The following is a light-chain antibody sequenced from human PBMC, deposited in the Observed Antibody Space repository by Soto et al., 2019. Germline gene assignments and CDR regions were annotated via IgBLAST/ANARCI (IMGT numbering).Light chain of an antibody. Sequence: EIVLTQSPGTLSLSPGERATLSCRASQSVSSSYLAWYQQKPGQPPRLLIYGASSRAIGIPDRFSGSGSGTHFTHTISRLEPEDFAVYYCQQYGSSPYTFGQGTKLEIE. CDR2: GAS. CDR3: QQYGSSPYT. V-gene: IGKV3-20*01. J-gene: IGKJ2*01. CDR1: QSVSSSY.